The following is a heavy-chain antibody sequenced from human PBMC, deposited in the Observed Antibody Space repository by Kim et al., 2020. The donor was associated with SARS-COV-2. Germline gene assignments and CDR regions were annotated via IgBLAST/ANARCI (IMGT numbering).Heavy chain of an antibody. D-gene: IGHD3-16*02. CDR3: ARISYPYYYYYMDV. CDR1: GFTFSSHE. V-gene: IGHV3-48*03. CDR2: INTGGNTK. J-gene: IGHJ6*03. Sequence: GGSLRLSCAASGFTFSSHEMNWVRQAPGKGLEWISYINTGGNTKYYADSLKGRFTISRDNARNSLYLQVNSLRDEDTAVYYCARISYPYYYYYMDVWGKGTTVTVSS.